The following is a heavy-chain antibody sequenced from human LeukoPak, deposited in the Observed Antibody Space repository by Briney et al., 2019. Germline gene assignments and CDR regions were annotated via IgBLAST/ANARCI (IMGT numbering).Heavy chain of an antibody. J-gene: IGHJ4*02. CDR2: IDPRDSYT. V-gene: IGHV5-10-1*01. CDR3: ARVRGYYFDY. CDR1: GYSFATYW. D-gene: IGHD3-10*01. Sequence: AESLRISCKGSGYSFATYWIIWVRQMAGEGREWMGRIDPRDSYTNYSPSFQGRVTISIDKSISTAYLQSSSLKASDTAMYYCARVRGYYFDYWGQGTLVTVSS.